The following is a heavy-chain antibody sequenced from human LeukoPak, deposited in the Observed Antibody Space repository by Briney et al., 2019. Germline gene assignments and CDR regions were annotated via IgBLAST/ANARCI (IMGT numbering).Heavy chain of an antibody. Sequence: GGSLRLSCAGSGFTFETYAMTWVRQAPGKGLEWVSVIGPSGAVTHYAESVKGRFTISRDNSKNTLYLQMNSLRVEDTAVYFCAKYATGYAPNFDYWGQGTLVTVSS. CDR2: IGPSGAVT. J-gene: IGHJ4*02. V-gene: IGHV3-23*01. D-gene: IGHD5-12*01. CDR3: AKYATGYAPNFDY. CDR1: GFTFETYA.